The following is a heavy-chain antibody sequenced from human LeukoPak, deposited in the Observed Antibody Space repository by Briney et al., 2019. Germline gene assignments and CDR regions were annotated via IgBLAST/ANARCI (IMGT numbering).Heavy chain of an antibody. Sequence: AGGSLRLSCAASGFSFSDYAMTWVRQPPGKGLEWVSGISGAGGSINYGDSVKGRFTISRDNSKNTLFLQLSGLRAEDTAVYYCARDPSNIVVVPAASVDYWGQGTLVTVSS. J-gene: IGHJ4*02. CDR2: ISGAGGSI. CDR1: GFSFSDYA. V-gene: IGHV3-23*01. CDR3: ARDPSNIVVVPAASVDY. D-gene: IGHD2-2*01.